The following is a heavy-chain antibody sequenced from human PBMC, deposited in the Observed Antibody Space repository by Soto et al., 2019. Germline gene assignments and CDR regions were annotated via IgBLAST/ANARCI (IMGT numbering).Heavy chain of an antibody. V-gene: IGHV3-30*03. CDR1: GFTFSSYA. CDR2: ISIRGGDE. CDR3: ARGTIVARQHLDY. J-gene: IGHJ4*02. Sequence: QVQLVESGGGVVQPGKSLRLSCAASGFTFSSYAMHWARQAPGKGLEWVTVISIRGGDEYYAESVRGRFTISRDDSKNTRYLQMDSLRVEDTAGYYCARGTIVARQHLDYWGQGTLVTVSS. D-gene: IGHD6-6*01.